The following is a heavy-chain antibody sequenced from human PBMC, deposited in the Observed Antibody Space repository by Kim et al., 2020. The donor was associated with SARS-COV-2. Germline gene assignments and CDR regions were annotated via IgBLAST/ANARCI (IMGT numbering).Heavy chain of an antibody. CDR3: ARDGAGGYSSNYYFDY. CDR2: IWYDGSNK. V-gene: IGHV3-33*01. J-gene: IGHJ4*02. D-gene: IGHD1-26*01. Sequence: GGSLRLSCAASGFTFSSYCMHWVRQAPGKGLEWVAVIWYDGSNKYYADSVKGRFTISRDNSKNTLYLQMTSLRAEDTAVYYCARDGAGGYSSNYYFDYWGQGTLVTVSS. CDR1: GFTFSSYC.